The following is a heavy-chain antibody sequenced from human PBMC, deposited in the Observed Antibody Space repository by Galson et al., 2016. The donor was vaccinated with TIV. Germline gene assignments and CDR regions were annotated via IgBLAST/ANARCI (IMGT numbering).Heavy chain of an antibody. D-gene: IGHD2-21*02. V-gene: IGHV3-30*04. CDR1: GFTFGSYD. CDR3: ARVRDTYYVEY. Sequence: SLRLSCAASGFTFGSYDMHWVRQAPGKGLEWVALISYDRSDKYYADSVKGRFTISRDNFKKMLFLQMNSLRAEDTAVYSCARVRDTYYVEYWGQGALVTVSS. CDR2: ISYDRSDK. J-gene: IGHJ4*02.